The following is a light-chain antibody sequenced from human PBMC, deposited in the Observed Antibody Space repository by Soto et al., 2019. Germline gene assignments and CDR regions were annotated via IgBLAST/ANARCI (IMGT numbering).Light chain of an antibody. CDR3: QQRTNWPSST. Sequence: EIVLTQSPATLSLSPGERATLSCRASQSVRSYVAWYQQKPGQSPRLLIHDASSRATGIPARFSGIGSGTDFTLTISSLEPEDFAVYYCQQRTNWPSSTFGQGTRLEIK. J-gene: IGKJ5*01. V-gene: IGKV3-11*01. CDR2: DAS. CDR1: QSVRSY.